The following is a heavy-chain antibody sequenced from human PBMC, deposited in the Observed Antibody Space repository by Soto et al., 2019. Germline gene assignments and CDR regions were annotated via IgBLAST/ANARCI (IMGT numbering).Heavy chain of an antibody. V-gene: IGHV1-18*01. CDR2: ISAYNGNT. Sequence: QVQLVQSGAEVKKPGASVKVSCKASGYTFTSYGISWVRQAPGQGLEWMGWISAYNGNTNYAQKLQGRVTMTTDTSTSTAYKELRSLRSDDTAVYYCASGPRGSGYSYGLLGYWGQGTLVTVSS. D-gene: IGHD5-18*01. CDR3: ASGPRGSGYSYGLLGY. CDR1: GYTFTSYG. J-gene: IGHJ4*02.